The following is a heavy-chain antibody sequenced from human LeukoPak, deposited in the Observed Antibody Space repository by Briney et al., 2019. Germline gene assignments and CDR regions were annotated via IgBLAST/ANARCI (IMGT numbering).Heavy chain of an antibody. V-gene: IGHV4-34*01. Sequence: PSETLSLTCAVYGGSFSGYYWSWIRQPPGKGLEWIGEINHSGSTNYNPSLKSRVTISVDTSKNQFSLKLSSVTAADTAVYYCARREWLRTYFDYWGQGTLVTVSS. CDR3: ARREWLRTYFDY. CDR1: GGSFSGYY. D-gene: IGHD3-3*01. CDR2: INHSGST. J-gene: IGHJ4*02.